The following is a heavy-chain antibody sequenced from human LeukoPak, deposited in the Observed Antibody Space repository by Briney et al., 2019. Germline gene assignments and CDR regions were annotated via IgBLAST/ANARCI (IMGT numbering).Heavy chain of an antibody. CDR3: AREGASGSSWYFDY. V-gene: IGHV3-53*01. CDR2: IYSGGGT. J-gene: IGHJ4*02. D-gene: IGHD6-13*01. Sequence: GGSLRLSCAASGFTVSSNYMTWVRQAPGKGLEWVSVIYSGGGTYYADSVKGRFTISRDNSKNTLYLQMNSLRAEDTAVYYCAREGASGSSWYFDYWGQGTLVTVSS. CDR1: GFTVSSNY.